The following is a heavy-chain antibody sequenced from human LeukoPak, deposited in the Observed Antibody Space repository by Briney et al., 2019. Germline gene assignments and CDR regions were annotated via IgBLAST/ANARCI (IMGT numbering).Heavy chain of an antibody. Sequence: ASVKVSCKASEYTFTSYAMHWVRQAPGQRLEWMGWINAGNGNTKYSQKFQGRVTITRDTSASTAYMELSSLRSEDTAVYYCARDSGSGSYPEVWGQGTLVTVSS. V-gene: IGHV1-3*01. D-gene: IGHD3-10*01. CDR3: ARDSGSGSYPEV. CDR1: EYTFTSYA. CDR2: INAGNGNT. J-gene: IGHJ4*02.